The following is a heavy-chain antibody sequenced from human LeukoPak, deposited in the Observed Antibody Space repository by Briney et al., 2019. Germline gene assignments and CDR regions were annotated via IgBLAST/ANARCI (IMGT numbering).Heavy chain of an antibody. CDR3: ERASEWFDP. Sequence: SQTLSLTCTVSGDSISSGDYYWSWIRQPPGKGLEWIGYIYNSGSTYYIPSLKSRVTISVDRSKNQFSLKLSSVTAADTAVYYCERASEWFDPWGQGTLVTVSS. V-gene: IGHV4-30-2*01. CDR2: IYNSGST. J-gene: IGHJ5*02. CDR1: GDSISSGDYY.